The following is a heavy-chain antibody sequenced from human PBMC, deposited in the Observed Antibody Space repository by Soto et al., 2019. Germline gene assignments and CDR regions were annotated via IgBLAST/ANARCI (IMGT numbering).Heavy chain of an antibody. CDR2: IYPGDSDT. D-gene: IGHD1-7*01. CDR3: ATQTGTTSRWFDP. Sequence: PGESLKISCKGSGYSFTSYWIGWVRQMPGKGLEWMGIIYPGDSDTRYSPSFQGQVTIPADKSISTAYLQWSSLKASDTAMYYCATQTGTTSRWFDPWGQGTLVTVSS. CDR1: GYSFTSYW. V-gene: IGHV5-51*01. J-gene: IGHJ5*02.